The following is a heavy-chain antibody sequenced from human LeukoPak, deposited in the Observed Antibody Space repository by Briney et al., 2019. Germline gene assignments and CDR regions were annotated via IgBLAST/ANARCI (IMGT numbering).Heavy chain of an antibody. CDR3: ARGGGRYYYGSGSYVGAFDI. D-gene: IGHD3-10*01. CDR2: ISGSGGST. J-gene: IGHJ3*02. V-gene: IGHV3-23*01. CDR1: GFTFSSYA. Sequence: GGSLRLSCAASGFTFSSYAMSWVRQAPGKGLEWVSAISGSGGSTYYADSVKGRFTISRDNAKNSLYLQMNSLRAEDTAVYYCARGGGRYYYGSGSYVGAFDIWGQGTMVTVSS.